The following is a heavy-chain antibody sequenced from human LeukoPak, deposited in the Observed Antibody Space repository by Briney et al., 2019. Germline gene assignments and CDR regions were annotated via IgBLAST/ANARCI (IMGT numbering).Heavy chain of an antibody. V-gene: IGHV1-3*03. CDR3: ARSGGSRGTVTPPGDF. CDR2: INADTGNT. Sequence: ASVKVSCKASGYTFITYTMHWVRQAPGQRLEWMGWINADTGNTKCSQEFQGRRTITRDTSASTVYMDLSSLKSEDMAVYYCARSGGSRGTVTPPGDFWGQGTLVTVSS. D-gene: IGHD4-17*01. J-gene: IGHJ4*02. CDR1: GYTFITYT.